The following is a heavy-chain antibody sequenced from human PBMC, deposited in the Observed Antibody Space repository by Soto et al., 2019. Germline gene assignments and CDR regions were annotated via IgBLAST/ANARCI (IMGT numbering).Heavy chain of an antibody. CDR2: INHSGST. V-gene: IGHV4-34*01. CDR1: GGSFSGYY. D-gene: IGHD6-13*01. Sequence: SETLSLTCAVYGGSFSGYYWSWIRQPPGKGLEWIGEINHSGSTNYNPSLKSRVTISVDTSKNQFSLKLSSVTAADTAVYYCARGVGYSSSWYADNWFDPWGQGTLVTVSS. J-gene: IGHJ5*02. CDR3: ARGVGYSSSWYADNWFDP.